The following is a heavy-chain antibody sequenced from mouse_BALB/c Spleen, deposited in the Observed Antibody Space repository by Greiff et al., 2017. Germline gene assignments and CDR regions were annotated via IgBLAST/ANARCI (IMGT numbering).Heavy chain of an antibody. CDR3: APYYYGSSYAMDY. CDR2: IWAGGST. CDR1: GFSLTSYG. V-gene: IGHV2-9*02. D-gene: IGHD1-1*01. Sequence: VKLMESGPGLVAPSQSLSITCTVSGFSLTSYGVHWVRQPPGKGLEWLGVIWAGGSTNYNSALMSRLSISKDNSKSQVFLKMNSLQTDDTAMYYCAPYYYGSSYAMDYRGQGTSVTVSS. J-gene: IGHJ4*01.